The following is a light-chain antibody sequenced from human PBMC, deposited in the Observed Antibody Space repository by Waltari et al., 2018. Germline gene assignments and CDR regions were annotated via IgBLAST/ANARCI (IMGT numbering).Light chain of an antibody. CDR1: QNIAQW. Sequence: DIEMTQSPSSLPSSVGDRVTITCRASQNIAQWLAWYQQKPGKAPQLIIYRASILETGVPSRFSGAGSGTEFTLTISSLQPDDFATYFCQQCKTYPYTFGQGTKLEIK. V-gene: IGKV1-5*01. J-gene: IGKJ2*01. CDR3: QQCKTYPYT. CDR2: RAS.